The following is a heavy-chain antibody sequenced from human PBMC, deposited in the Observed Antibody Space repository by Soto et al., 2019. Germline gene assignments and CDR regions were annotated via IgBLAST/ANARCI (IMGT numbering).Heavy chain of an antibody. CDR3: AKSNVVGREDYYGMDV. CDR1: GFTSSSYA. J-gene: IGHJ6*02. Sequence: QSGGSLRLSCAASGFTSSSYAMSWVRQAPGKGLEWVSAISGSGGSTYYADSVKGRFTISRDNSKNTLYLQMNSLRAEDTAVYYCAKSNVVGREDYYGMDVWGQGTTVTVSS. D-gene: IGHD3-22*01. CDR2: ISGSGGST. V-gene: IGHV3-23*01.